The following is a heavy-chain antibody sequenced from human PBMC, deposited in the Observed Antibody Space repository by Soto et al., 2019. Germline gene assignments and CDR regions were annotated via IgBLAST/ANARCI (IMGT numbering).Heavy chain of an antibody. CDR3: AFPRGGGFSLPFDY. CDR2: ISSSGSII. Sequence: LRLSCAASGFTFSDYYMSWIRQAPGKGLEWVSYISSSGSIIYYADSVKGRFTFSRDNSKNTLYLQMNSLSAEDTAVYYCAFPRGGGFSLPFDYWGQGTLVTVSS. D-gene: IGHD1-26*01. V-gene: IGHV3-11*01. CDR1: GFTFSDYY. J-gene: IGHJ4*02.